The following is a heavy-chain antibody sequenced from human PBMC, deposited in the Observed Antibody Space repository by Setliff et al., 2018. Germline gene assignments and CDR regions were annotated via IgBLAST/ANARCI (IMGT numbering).Heavy chain of an antibody. J-gene: IGHJ4*02. CDR1: GYTLTELS. Sequence: ASVKVSCKVSGYTLTELSMHWVRQAPGKGLEWMGGFDPEDGETIYAQKFQGRVTMTEDASTDTAYMELSSLRSEDTAVYYCATVEAITIAAAGTTIFDYWGQGTLVTVSS. CDR2: FDPEDGET. D-gene: IGHD6-13*01. V-gene: IGHV1-24*01. CDR3: ATVEAITIAAAGTTIFDY.